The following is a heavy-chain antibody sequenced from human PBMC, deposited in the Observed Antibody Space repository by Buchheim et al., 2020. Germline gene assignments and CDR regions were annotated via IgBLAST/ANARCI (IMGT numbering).Heavy chain of an antibody. V-gene: IGHV3-7*03. CDR1: GFTFSSYW. D-gene: IGHD3-10*01. CDR2: IKQDGSEK. Sequence: EVQLVESGGGLVQPGGSLRLSCAASGFTFSSYWMSWVRQAPGKGLEWVANIKQDGSEKYYGDSVKGRFTISRDNSKNTLYLQMNSLRAEDTAVYYCARVSDGSYYPMYYFDYWGQGTL. J-gene: IGHJ4*02. CDR3: ARVSDGSYYPMYYFDY.